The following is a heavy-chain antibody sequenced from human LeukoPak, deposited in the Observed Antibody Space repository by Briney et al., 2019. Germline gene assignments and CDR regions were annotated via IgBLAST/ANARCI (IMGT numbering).Heavy chain of an antibody. CDR1: GGSISSSSHY. D-gene: IGHD5-24*01. CDR2: IFYTGST. Sequence: KSSETLSLTCIVSGGSISSSSHYWAWIRQAPGKGFEWIGSIFYTGSTYYNPSLRSRVSMDTSKKQFSLRLSSVTAADTATYYCARVVATIHYYYYGMDVWGPGTTVTVSS. V-gene: IGHV4-39*07. CDR3: ARVVATIHYYYYGMDV. J-gene: IGHJ6*02.